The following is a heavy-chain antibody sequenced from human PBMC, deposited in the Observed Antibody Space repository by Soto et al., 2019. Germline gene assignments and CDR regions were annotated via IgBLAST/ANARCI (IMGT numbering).Heavy chain of an antibody. J-gene: IGHJ4*02. D-gene: IGHD6-19*01. CDR1: GFTFGGSA. V-gene: IGHV3-73*02. CDR3: TIQTDAVQWLVVPTEYNFDY. CDR2: IRSKTNSYAT. Sequence: EGQLVESGGGLVQPGGSLKLSCAASGFTFGGSAMHWVRQASVKGLAWVGHIRSKTNSYATAYAESVTGRFTISRDDSMTTAYLQLNSLKTEDTAVYFCTIQTDAVQWLVVPTEYNFDYWGQGNLVNVAS.